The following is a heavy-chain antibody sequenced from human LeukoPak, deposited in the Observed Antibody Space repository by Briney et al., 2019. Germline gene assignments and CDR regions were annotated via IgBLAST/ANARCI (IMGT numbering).Heavy chain of an antibody. CDR3: ARNPAKVFTAVY. CDR1: GFTFTTYW. V-gene: IGHV3-7*01. J-gene: IGHJ4*02. Sequence: SRGSLRLSCAASGFTFTTYWMSWVRQAPGKGLEWVGNINQDGSDIYYVDSVKGRFTISRDNAKNSLSLQMNSLRADDTAVYYCARNPAKVFTAVYWGQGTLVTVSS. D-gene: IGHD2-2*01. CDR2: INQDGSDI.